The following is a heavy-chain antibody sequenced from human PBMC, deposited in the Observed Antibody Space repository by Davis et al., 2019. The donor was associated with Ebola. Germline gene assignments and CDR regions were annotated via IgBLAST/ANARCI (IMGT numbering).Heavy chain of an antibody. D-gene: IGHD6-6*01. V-gene: IGHV1-24*01. CDR3: ARERSWSLGSSSSPYYYYGMDV. CDR2: FDPEDGET. CDR1: GYTLTELS. Sequence: ASVKVSCKVSGYTLTELSMHWVRQAPGKGLEWMGGFDPEDGETIYEQKFQGRVTMTEDTSTDTAYMELSSLRSEDTAVYYCARERSWSLGSSSSPYYYYGMDVWGQGTTVTVSS. J-gene: IGHJ6*02.